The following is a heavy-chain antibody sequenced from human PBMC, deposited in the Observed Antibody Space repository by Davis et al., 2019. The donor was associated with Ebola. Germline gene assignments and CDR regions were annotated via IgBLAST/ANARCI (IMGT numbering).Heavy chain of an antibody. Sequence: PGGSLRLSCAASGFTFSTYSMNWVRQAPGKGMEWVSYISSSSSIIYYADSVKGRFTISRDNAKNSLYLQMNSLRDEDTAVYYCARGDRIDDYFEYWGQGALVTVSS. CDR3: ARGDRIDDYFEY. CDR1: GFTFSTYS. J-gene: IGHJ4*02. V-gene: IGHV3-48*02. CDR2: ISSSSSII.